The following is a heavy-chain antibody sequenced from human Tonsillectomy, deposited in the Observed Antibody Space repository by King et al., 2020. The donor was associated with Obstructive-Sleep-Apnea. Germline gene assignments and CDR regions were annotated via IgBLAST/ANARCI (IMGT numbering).Heavy chain of an antibody. CDR1: GFSFTSYA. CDR2: ISYDGTKK. D-gene: IGHD6-13*01. Sequence: VQLVESGGGVVQPGRSLRLSCAASGFSFTSYAMHWVRQAPGKGLEWVSLISYDGTKKNYEDSVKGRFTISRDNSKSTLYLQMNSLRTDDTGVYYCARDMGAAALLYFGFWGQGTLVTVSS. J-gene: IGHJ4*02. V-gene: IGHV3-30-3*01. CDR3: ARDMGAAALLYFGF.